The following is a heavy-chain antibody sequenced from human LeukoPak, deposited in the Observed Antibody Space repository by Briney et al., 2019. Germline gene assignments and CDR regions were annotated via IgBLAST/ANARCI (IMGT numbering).Heavy chain of an antibody. CDR2: IIPILGIA. J-gene: IGHJ5*02. CDR1: GGTFSSYA. V-gene: IGHV1-69*04. D-gene: IGHD5-12*01. CDR3: ARQYGGYFS. Sequence: VASVKVSCKASGGTFSSYAISWVRQAPGQGLEWMGRIIPILGIANYAQKFQGRVTITADKSTGTAYMELSSLRSEDTAVYYCARQYGGYFSWGQGTLVTVSS.